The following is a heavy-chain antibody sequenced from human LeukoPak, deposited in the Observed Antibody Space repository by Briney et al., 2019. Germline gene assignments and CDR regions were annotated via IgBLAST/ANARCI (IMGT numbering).Heavy chain of an antibody. CDR3: AKLDLFGY. J-gene: IGHJ4*02. CDR2: INPNSGGT. CDR1: RYTFTRYY. Sequence: ASVKVSCKASRYTFTRYYMHWVRQAPGQGLEWMGWINPNSGGTNYAQEFQGRVTMTRDTSITTAYMELSRLRSDDTAVYYCAKLDLFGYWGQGTLVTVSS. V-gene: IGHV1-2*02. D-gene: IGHD4-23*01.